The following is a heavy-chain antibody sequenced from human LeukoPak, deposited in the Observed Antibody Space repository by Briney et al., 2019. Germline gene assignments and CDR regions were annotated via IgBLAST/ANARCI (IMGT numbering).Heavy chain of an antibody. CDR1: GGSISSYY. Sequence: SETLSLTCTVSGGSISSYYWGWIRQPPGKGLEWIGTIYHSGSTYCNPSLRSRVTISVDTSKNQFSLNLRSVTAADTAVYYCARVPGVYYDILTGYGSGWFDPWGQGTLVTVSS. CDR2: IYHSGST. D-gene: IGHD3-9*01. J-gene: IGHJ5*02. V-gene: IGHV4-38-2*02. CDR3: ARVPGVYYDILTGYGSGWFDP.